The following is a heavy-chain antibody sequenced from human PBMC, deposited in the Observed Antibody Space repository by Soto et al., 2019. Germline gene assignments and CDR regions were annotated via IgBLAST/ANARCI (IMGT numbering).Heavy chain of an antibody. CDR1: GFTFSSYA. D-gene: IGHD3-10*01. J-gene: IGHJ3*02. Sequence: GGSLRLSCAASGFTFSSYAMHWVRQAPGKGLEWVAVISYDGSNKYYADSVKGRFTISRDNSKNTLYLQMNSLRAEDTAVYYCARGASRMVRGVQKSLDAFDIWGQGTMVTVSS. V-gene: IGHV3-30*04. CDR2: ISYDGSNK. CDR3: ARGASRMVRGVQKSLDAFDI.